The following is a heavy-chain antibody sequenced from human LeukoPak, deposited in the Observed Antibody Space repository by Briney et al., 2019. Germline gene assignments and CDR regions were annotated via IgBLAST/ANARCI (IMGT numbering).Heavy chain of an antibody. D-gene: IGHD6-19*01. Sequence: PSEALSLTCTVSGGSISSYYWSWIRQPAGKGLEWIGRIYTSGSTNYNPSLKSRVTMSVDTSKNQSSLKLSSVTAADTAVYYCARDRKEPGIAVAGTGFDPWGQGTLVTVSS. CDR1: GGSISSYY. V-gene: IGHV4-4*07. J-gene: IGHJ5*02. CDR3: ARDRKEPGIAVAGTGFDP. CDR2: IYTSGST.